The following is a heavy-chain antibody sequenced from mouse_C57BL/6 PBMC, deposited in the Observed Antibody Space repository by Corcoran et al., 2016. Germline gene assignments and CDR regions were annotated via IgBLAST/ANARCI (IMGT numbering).Heavy chain of an antibody. CDR1: GYSITSGYY. CDR3: ARGWDY. J-gene: IGHJ2*01. CDR2: ISYDGSN. Sequence: DVQLQESGPGLAKPSQSLSLTCSVTGYSITSGYYWNWIRQFPGNKLEWMGYISYDGSNNYNPSLKNRISITRDTSKNQFFLKLNSVTTEDTATYYCARGWDYWGQGTTLTVSS. V-gene: IGHV3-6*01.